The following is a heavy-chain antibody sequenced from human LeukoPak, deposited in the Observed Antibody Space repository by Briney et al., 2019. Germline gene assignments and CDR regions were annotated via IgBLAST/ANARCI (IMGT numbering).Heavy chain of an antibody. CDR1: GYTFTSYY. J-gene: IGHJ4*02. CDR2: INPSGGST. Sequence: GASVKVSCKASGYTFTSYYMHWVRQAPGQGLEWMGIINPSGGSTSYAQKFQGRVTMTEDTSTDTAYMELSSLRSEDTAVYYCASCIAAAGTCPPLNYWGQGTLVTVSS. D-gene: IGHD6-13*01. V-gene: IGHV1-46*01. CDR3: ASCIAAAGTCPPLNY.